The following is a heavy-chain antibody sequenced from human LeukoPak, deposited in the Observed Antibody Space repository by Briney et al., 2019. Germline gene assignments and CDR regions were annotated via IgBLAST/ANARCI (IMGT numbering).Heavy chain of an antibody. Sequence: PSETLSLTCAVSGYSISSGYYWGWIRQPPGKGLEWIGSIYHSGSTYYNPSLKSRVTISVDTSKNQFSLKLSSVTAADTAVYYCARHHRIAARFAPFDYWGQGTLVTVSS. D-gene: IGHD6-6*01. CDR3: ARHHRIAARFAPFDY. CDR2: IYHSGST. CDR1: GYSISSGYY. J-gene: IGHJ4*02. V-gene: IGHV4-38-2*01.